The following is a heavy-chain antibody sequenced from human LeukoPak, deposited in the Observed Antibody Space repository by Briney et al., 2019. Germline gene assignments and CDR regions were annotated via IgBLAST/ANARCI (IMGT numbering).Heavy chain of an antibody. J-gene: IGHJ1*01. CDR1: GFTFSSYA. D-gene: IGHD3-16*01. V-gene: IGHV3-30*04. CDR3: AKDDDWGRYKH. CDR2: ISCDGSNK. Sequence: SGGSLRLSCAASGFTFSSYAMHSVRQAPGKGLEWVAVISCDGSNKYYADSVKGRFTISRDNSKNTMYLQMNSLRAEDTAVYYCAKDDDWGRYKHWGQGTLVTVSS.